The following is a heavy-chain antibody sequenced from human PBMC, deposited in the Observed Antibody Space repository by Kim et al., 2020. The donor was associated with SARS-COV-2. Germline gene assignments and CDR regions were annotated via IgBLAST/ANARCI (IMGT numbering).Heavy chain of an antibody. Sequence: GGSLRLSCTASGFTFSSYSMNWVRQAPGKGLEWVSYISSSSSTIYYADSVKGRFTISRDNAKKSLYLQMNSLSDEDTAVYYCARDGTPCSTTKCPRANGFDTWGQGTLVTVSS. CDR2: ISSSSSTI. D-gene: IGHD2-2*01. J-gene: IGHJ5*02. CDR1: GFTFSSYS. CDR3: ARDGTPCSTTKCPRANGFDT. V-gene: IGHV3-48*02.